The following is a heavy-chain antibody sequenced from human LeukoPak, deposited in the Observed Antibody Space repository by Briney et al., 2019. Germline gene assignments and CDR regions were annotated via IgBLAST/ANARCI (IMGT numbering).Heavy chain of an antibody. J-gene: IGHJ4*02. Sequence: PSETLSLTCTVSGXSISSYYGSWIRQPPGKGLEWIGYMYYSGSTNYNPSLKSRVTISVDTSKNQFSLKLSSVTAADTAVYYCASLYSGSYDTGSFDYFNYWGQGTLVTVSS. CDR3: ASLYSGSYDTGSFDYFNY. D-gene: IGHD1-26*01. CDR2: MYYSGST. CDR1: GXSISSYY. V-gene: IGHV4-59*01.